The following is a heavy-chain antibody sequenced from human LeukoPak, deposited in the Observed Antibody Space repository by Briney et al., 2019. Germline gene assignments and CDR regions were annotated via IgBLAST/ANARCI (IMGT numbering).Heavy chain of an antibody. CDR2: ISAYNGNT. J-gene: IGHJ4*02. D-gene: IGHD6-19*01. Sequence: ASVKVSCKASGYTFTTYGLSWVLQHPAQGHDSIGWISAYNGNTNYAQKLQGRVTMTTDTSTSTAYMELRSLRSDDTAVYYCARDIAEQWLVRKYYFDYWGQGTLVTVSS. CDR3: ARDIAEQWLVRKYYFDY. V-gene: IGHV1-18*01. CDR1: GYTFTTYG.